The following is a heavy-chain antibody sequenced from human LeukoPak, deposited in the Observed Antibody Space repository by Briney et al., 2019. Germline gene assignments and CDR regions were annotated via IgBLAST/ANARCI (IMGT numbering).Heavy chain of an antibody. V-gene: IGHV1-69*13. CDR2: IIPIFGTP. J-gene: IGHJ4*02. CDR3: TRRHTYFDATGYTT. CDR1: GGPFSAYA. D-gene: IGHD3-9*01. Sequence: ASVKVSCKASGGPFSAYAVSWVRQAPGQGLEWLGGIIPIFGTPNYAQRFQGRVAITADESTSTFYMELSSLRSEDTAVYYCTRRHTYFDATGYTTWGQGTLVTVSS.